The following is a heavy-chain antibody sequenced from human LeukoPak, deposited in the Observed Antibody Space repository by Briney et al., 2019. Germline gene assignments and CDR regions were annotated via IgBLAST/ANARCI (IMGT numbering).Heavy chain of an antibody. CDR3: AKKEWSSDFDY. V-gene: IGHV3-23*01. CDR1: GFTFTSHA. J-gene: IGHJ4*02. CDR2: ISNTAVST. Sequence: GGSLRLSCAASGFTFTSHAMSWVRQAPGKGLEWVSTISNTAVSTYYTDSVKGRFTISRDNSKNTLYLQMNSLRAEDTAVYYCAKKEWSSDFDYWGQGTMVTVSS. D-gene: IGHD2-8*01.